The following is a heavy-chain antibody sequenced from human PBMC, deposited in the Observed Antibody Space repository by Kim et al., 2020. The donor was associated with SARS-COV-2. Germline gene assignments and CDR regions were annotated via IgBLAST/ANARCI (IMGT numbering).Heavy chain of an antibody. D-gene: IGHD3-10*01. CDR3: SRDTCGSRDY. Sequence: GGSLRLSCVGSGFSVSNDWMHWVRQAPGKGLEWVSRINEDGSRTDHSDSVKGRFSISKDNAKNTLYLQMNSLRAEDSAVYYCSRDTCGSRDYWGQGIVVTFSS. CDR2: INEDGSRT. CDR1: GFSVSNDW. J-gene: IGHJ4*02. V-gene: IGHV3-74*01.